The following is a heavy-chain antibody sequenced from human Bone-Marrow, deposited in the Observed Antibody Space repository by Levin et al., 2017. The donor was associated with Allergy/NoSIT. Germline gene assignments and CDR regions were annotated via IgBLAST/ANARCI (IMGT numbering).Heavy chain of an antibody. J-gene: IGHJ4*02. CDR2: VYHSGST. CDR1: GGSISAYY. V-gene: IGHV4-4*08. D-gene: IGHD3-10*01. CDR3: ATIMVRGDKYDY. Sequence: SQTLSLTCTVSGGSISAYYWSWIRQPPGKGLEWIGHVYHSGSTNYNPSLKSRVTISADTSKNQFFLSVRSLTAADTAIYYCATIMVRGDKYDYWGPGAMVIVSS.